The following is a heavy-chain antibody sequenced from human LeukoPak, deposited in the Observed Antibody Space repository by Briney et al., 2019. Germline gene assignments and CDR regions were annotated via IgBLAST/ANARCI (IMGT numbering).Heavy chain of an antibody. V-gene: IGHV1-8*01. Sequence: GASVKVSCKASGYTFTSYDINWVRQATGQGLEWMGWMNPNSGNTGYAQKFQGRVTMTRNTSISTAYMELSSLRSEDTAVYYCAREGNDILTGLVAFDIWVQGTMVTVSS. CDR2: MNPNSGNT. D-gene: IGHD3-9*01. CDR3: AREGNDILTGLVAFDI. CDR1: GYTFTSYD. J-gene: IGHJ3*02.